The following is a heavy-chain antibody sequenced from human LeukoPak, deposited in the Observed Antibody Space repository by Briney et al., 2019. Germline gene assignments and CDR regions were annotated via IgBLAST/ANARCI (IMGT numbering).Heavy chain of an antibody. V-gene: IGHV5-10-1*01. CDR2: IDPSDSYT. J-gene: IGHJ4*02. D-gene: IGHD4/OR15-4a*01. Sequence: GESLKISCNGSGYSFTSYWISWVRQMPGKGLEWMGRIDPSDSYTNYSPSFQGHVTISADKSISTAYLQWSSLKASDTAMYYCAITEGPCYYFDYRGQGTLVTVSS. CDR3: AITEGPCYYFDY. CDR1: GYSFTSYW.